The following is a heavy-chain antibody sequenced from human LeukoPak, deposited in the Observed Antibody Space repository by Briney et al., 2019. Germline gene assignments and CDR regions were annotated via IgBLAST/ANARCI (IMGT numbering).Heavy chain of an antibody. CDR3: ARGYCSGGTCYSHFDY. D-gene: IGHD2-15*01. CDR2: ISTSTGTI. J-gene: IGHJ4*02. V-gene: IGHV3-48*01. Sequence: PGGSLRLSCAASGFTFSSYSMNWVRQAPGKGLEWVSYISTSTGTIYYADSVKGRFTISRDNAKNSLYLRMNSLRAEDTAVFYCARGYCSGGTCYSHFDYWGQGTLVTVSS. CDR1: GFTFSSYS.